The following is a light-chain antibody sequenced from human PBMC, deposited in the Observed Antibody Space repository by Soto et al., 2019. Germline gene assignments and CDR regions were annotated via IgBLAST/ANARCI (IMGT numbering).Light chain of an antibody. CDR1: QSISSW. Sequence: DIPMTQSPSTLSASVGDRVTITCRASQSISSWLAWYQQKPGKAPKLLIYKASSLESGVPSRFSGSGSGIEFTLTISSLQPDDFATYYCQQYNSYPYTFGQGTKLEIK. CDR3: QQYNSYPYT. CDR2: KAS. J-gene: IGKJ2*01. V-gene: IGKV1-5*03.